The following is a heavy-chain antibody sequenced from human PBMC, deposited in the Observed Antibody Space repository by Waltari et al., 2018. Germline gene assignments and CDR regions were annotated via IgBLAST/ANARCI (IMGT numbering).Heavy chain of an antibody. V-gene: IGHV4-34*01. CDR2: INHSGST. CDR1: GGSFSGYY. J-gene: IGHJ2*01. CDR3: ARVWASSGTFDL. Sequence: QVQLQQWGAGLLKPSETLSLTCAVYGGSFSGYYWSWIRQPPGKGLEWIGEINHSGSTNYNPSLKSRVTISVDTSKNQFSLKLSSVTAADTAVYYCARVWASSGTFDLWGRGTLVTVSS. D-gene: IGHD1-26*01.